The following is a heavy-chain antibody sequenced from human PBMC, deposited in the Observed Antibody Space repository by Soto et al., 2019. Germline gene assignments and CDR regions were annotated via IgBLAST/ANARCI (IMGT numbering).Heavy chain of an antibody. CDR3: ARDLGGWPDD. Sequence: GASVKVSCKASGYTFTSYGISWVRQAPGQGLEWMGWISAGNGNTKYSQKFQGRATITRDTSASTAYMGLSSLRSEDTAGYYCARDLGGWPDDWGQGSLVTVSS. CDR1: GYTFTSYG. V-gene: IGHV1-18*01. CDR2: ISAGNGNT. D-gene: IGHD2-15*01. J-gene: IGHJ4*02.